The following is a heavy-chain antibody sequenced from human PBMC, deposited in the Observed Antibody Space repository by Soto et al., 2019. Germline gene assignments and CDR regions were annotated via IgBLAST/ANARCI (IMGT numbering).Heavy chain of an antibody. Sequence: EVQLLESGGGLVQPGGSLRLSCAASGFTFSTYAMTWVRQAPGKGLEWLSAINTAGTTYYAGSVKGRFTISRDNAKNTLYLQMDGLRAEDTAVYYCARGWYEDYWGQGTLVTVSS. CDR2: INTAGTT. J-gene: IGHJ4*02. CDR1: GFTFSTYA. V-gene: IGHV3-23*01. D-gene: IGHD6-13*01. CDR3: ARGWYEDY.